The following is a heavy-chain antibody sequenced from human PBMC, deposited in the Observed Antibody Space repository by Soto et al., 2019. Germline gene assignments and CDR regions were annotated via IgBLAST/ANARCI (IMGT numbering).Heavy chain of an antibody. D-gene: IGHD3-22*01. Sequence: PGGSLRLSCAASGFTFSSYEMNWVRQAPGKGLEWVSYISSSGSTIYYADSVKGRFTISRDNAKNSLYLQMNSLRAEDTAVYYCARGARAEITMIVVVTNFDYWGQGTLVTVSS. CDR1: GFTFSSYE. J-gene: IGHJ4*02. CDR2: ISSSGSTI. V-gene: IGHV3-48*03. CDR3: ARGARAEITMIVVVTNFDY.